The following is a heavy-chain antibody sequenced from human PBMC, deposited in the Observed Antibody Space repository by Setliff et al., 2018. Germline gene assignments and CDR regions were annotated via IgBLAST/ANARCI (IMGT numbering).Heavy chain of an antibody. D-gene: IGHD3-16*01. J-gene: IGHJ4*02. CDR3: AKPQVELRWGFES. Sequence: GGSLRLSCAGSGFAFSSYAMSWVRQAPGKGLEWVSTIYSGDRNTFYTDSVKGRFTISRDSSKNTLYLQMNSLRAEDTAVYYCAKPQVELRWGFESWGQGTLVTVSS. CDR2: IYSGDRNT. V-gene: IGHV3-23*03. CDR1: GFAFSSYA.